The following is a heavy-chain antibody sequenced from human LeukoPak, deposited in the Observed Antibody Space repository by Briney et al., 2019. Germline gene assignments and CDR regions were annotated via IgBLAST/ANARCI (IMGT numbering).Heavy chain of an antibody. D-gene: IGHD6-19*01. CDR3: ARHARSDHANAKFDY. J-gene: IGHJ4*02. CDR2: IYTSVST. Sequence: SETLSLTCTVSGDSISSYYWSWIRQPPGKGLEWIGYIYTSVSTNYNPSLTSRVTMSVDTSKNQFSLKLSSVAAADTAVYYCARHARSDHANAKFDYWGQGALVTVSS. CDR1: GDSISSYY. V-gene: IGHV4-4*09.